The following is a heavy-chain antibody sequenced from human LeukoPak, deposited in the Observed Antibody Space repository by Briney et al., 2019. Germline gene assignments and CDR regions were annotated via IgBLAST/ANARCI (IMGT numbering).Heavy chain of an antibody. CDR2: ISYDESNK. CDR1: GFTFSSYG. Sequence: PGGSLRLSCAASGFTFSSYGMHWVRQAPGKGLEWVAVISYDESNKYYADSVKGRFTISRDNSKNSLYLQMNSLRAEDTAVYYCAREQRYAVTFDYWGQGTLVTVSS. CDR3: AREQRYAVTFDY. V-gene: IGHV3-30*03. J-gene: IGHJ4*02. D-gene: IGHD4-17*01.